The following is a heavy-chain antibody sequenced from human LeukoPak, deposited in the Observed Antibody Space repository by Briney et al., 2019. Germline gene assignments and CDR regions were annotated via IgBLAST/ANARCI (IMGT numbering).Heavy chain of an antibody. D-gene: IGHD6-13*01. CDR1: GFTFSFYG. J-gene: IGHJ4*02. Sequence: GSLRLSCAASGFTFSFYGMTWVRRAPGKGLEYVSSISGSGGSTYYADSVKGRFIISRDNSKNTLYLQMNSLRGEDMGLYYCAKGRGASIAGYDTYLLDNWGQGTLVTVSS. CDR3: AKGRGASIAGYDTYLLDN. CDR2: ISGSGGST. V-gene: IGHV3-23*01.